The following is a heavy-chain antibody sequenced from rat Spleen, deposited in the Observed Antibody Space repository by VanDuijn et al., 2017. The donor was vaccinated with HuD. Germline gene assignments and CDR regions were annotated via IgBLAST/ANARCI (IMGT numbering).Heavy chain of an antibody. V-gene: IGHV5S10*01. CDR3: TTWDYYNNRFDY. J-gene: IGHJ2*01. CDR2: IFYDGSRT. D-gene: IGHD1-10*01. CDR1: GFTFSDYN. Sequence: EVQLVESGGGLVQPGRSLKLSCEASGFTFSDYNMAWVRQAPKKGLEWVANIFYDGSRTYYRDSVKGRFTISRDNAKSALYLKMDSLRSEDTATYYCTTWDYYNNRFDYWGQGVMVTVFS.